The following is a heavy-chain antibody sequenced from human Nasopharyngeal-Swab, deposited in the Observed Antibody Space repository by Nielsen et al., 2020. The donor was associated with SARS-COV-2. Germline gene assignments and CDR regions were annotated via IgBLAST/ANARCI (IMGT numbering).Heavy chain of an antibody. Sequence: SETLSLTCTVSGGSISSYYWSWIRQPPGKGLEWIGYIYYSGSTNYNPSLKSRVTISVDTSKNQFSLKLSSVTAAAPAVYYCARILTIFGVVASYYFDYWGQGTLVTVSS. D-gene: IGHD3-3*01. V-gene: IGHV4-59*01. CDR3: ARILTIFGVVASYYFDY. CDR2: IYYSGST. CDR1: GGSISSYY. J-gene: IGHJ4*02.